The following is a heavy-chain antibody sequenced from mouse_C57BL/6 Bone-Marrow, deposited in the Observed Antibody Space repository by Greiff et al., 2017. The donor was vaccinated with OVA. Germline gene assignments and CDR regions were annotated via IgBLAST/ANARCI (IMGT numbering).Heavy chain of an antibody. CDR3: ARTYMVTTGSWFAY. D-gene: IGHD2-2*01. CDR2: IWSGGST. CDR1: GFSFTSYG. J-gene: IGHJ3*01. Sequence: VKLQESGPGLVQPSQSLSITCTVSGFSFTSYGVHWVRQSPGKGLEWLGVIWSGGSTDYNAAFISRLSISKDNSKSQVFFKMNSLQADDTAIYYCARTYMVTTGSWFAYWGQGTLVTVSA. V-gene: IGHV2-2*01.